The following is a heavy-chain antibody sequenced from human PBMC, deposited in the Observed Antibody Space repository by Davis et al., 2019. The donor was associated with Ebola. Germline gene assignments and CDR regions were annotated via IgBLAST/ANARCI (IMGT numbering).Heavy chain of an antibody. Sequence: GGSLRLSCAASGFTFSEYSLSWVRQAPGKGLEWVSSINTGSNYIFYGDSVKGRFTISRDNAQNLLVLQMDSLTAEDTAVYYCVRERGPYILGWFEPFDIWGQGTTVTVSS. CDR1: GFTFSEYS. CDR2: INTGSNYI. CDR3: VRERGPYILGWFEPFDI. J-gene: IGHJ3*02. V-gene: IGHV3-21*01. D-gene: IGHD3-10*01.